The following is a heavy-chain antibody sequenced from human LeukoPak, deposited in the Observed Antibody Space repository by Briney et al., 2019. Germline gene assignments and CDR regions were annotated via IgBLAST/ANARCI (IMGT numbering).Heavy chain of an antibody. CDR3: ARYSYDRKGFDI. J-gene: IGHJ3*02. V-gene: IGHV1-2*02. CDR1: GYTFTSYY. D-gene: IGHD3-22*01. Sequence: ASVNVTCKTSGYTFTSYYMHWVRPAPGHGLTWMGWITPNSGGTNYAQKFQGRVTMTRDTSISTAYMELSRLRSDDTAVYYCARYSYDRKGFDIWGQGTMVTVSS. CDR2: ITPNSGGT.